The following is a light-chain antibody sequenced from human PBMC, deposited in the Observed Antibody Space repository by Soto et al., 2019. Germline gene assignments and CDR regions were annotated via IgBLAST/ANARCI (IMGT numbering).Light chain of an antibody. CDR2: SNN. Sequence: QSVLTQPPSASGTPGQRVTISCSGSTSNIGTNYVYWYQQLPGTAPKLLMYSNNQRPSGVPDRFSGSRSGTSASLAISGLQSEDEAVYDCTAWDDSLSGRVFGGGTKVTVL. J-gene: IGLJ2*01. V-gene: IGLV1-47*02. CDR1: TSNIGTNY. CDR3: TAWDDSLSGRV.